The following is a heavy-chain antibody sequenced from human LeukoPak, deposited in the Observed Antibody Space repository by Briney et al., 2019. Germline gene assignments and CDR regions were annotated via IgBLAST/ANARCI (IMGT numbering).Heavy chain of an antibody. J-gene: IGHJ3*02. Sequence: GGSLRLSCAASGFTFSSYEMNWVRQAPGKGLEWVSYISSSGSTIYYADSVKGRFTISRDNAKNSLYLQMNSLRAEDTALYYCAKGVRITMVRGAFDIWGQGTMVTVPS. CDR1: GFTFSSYE. V-gene: IGHV3-48*03. CDR2: ISSSGSTI. D-gene: IGHD3-10*01. CDR3: AKGVRITMVRGAFDI.